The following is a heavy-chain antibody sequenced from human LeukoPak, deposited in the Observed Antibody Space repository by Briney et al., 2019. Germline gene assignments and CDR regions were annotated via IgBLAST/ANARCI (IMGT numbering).Heavy chain of an antibody. CDR2: ISYHGSNE. V-gene: IGHV3-30*04. J-gene: IGHJ4*02. D-gene: IGHD3-9*01. Sequence: GGSLRLSCEASGFTFSTYPMHWVRQAPDKGLEWVAMISYHGSNEYYADSVKGRFTISRDNSKNTLYLQMNNLRVEDTAIYYCARVHDTTGYYHYFDSWGQGTLVTVSS. CDR3: ARVHDTTGYYHYFDS. CDR1: GFTFSTYP.